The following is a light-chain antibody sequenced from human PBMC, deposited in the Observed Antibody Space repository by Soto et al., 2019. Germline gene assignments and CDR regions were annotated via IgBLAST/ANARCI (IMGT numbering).Light chain of an antibody. CDR2: AAS. CDR3: QQLNSYPPIT. V-gene: IGKV1-9*01. CDR1: QGISSY. J-gene: IGKJ4*01. Sequence: IQLTQSPSSLSASVGDRVTITCRASQGISSYLAWYQQKPGKAPKLLIYAASTLQSGVPSRFSGSGSGTDFTLTISSLQPEDFATHYCQQLNSYPPITFGGGTKVEIK.